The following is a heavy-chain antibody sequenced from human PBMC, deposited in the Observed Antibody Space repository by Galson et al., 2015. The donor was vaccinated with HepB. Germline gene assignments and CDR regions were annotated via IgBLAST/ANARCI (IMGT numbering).Heavy chain of an antibody. D-gene: IGHD4-23*01. V-gene: IGHV1-69-2*01. CDR1: GYTFTDYY. CDR3: ATLPGTTVVNGGYYFDY. J-gene: IGHJ4*02. Sequence: VKVSCKVSGYTFTDYYMHWVQQAPGKGLEWMGLVDPEDGETIYAEKFQGRVTITADTSTDTAYMELSSLRSEDTAVYYCATLPGTTVVNGGYYFDYWGQGTLVTVSS. CDR2: VDPEDGET.